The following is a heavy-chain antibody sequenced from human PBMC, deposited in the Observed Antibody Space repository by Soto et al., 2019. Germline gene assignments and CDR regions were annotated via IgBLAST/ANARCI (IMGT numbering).Heavy chain of an antibody. CDR3: ATDREGGYSQH. D-gene: IGHD5-18*01. CDR1: GYTLTELS. J-gene: IGHJ4*02. Sequence: ASVKVSCKVSGYTLTELSMHWVRQAPGKGLEWMGGFDPEDGKTIYAQNFQGRVTMTEDSATDTAYMELSSLRSEDTAVYYCATDREGGYSQHWGQGTLVTVSS. CDR2: FDPEDGKT. V-gene: IGHV1-24*01.